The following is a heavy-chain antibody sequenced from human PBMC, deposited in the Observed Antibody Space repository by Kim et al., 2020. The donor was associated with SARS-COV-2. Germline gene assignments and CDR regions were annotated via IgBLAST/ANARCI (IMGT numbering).Heavy chain of an antibody. CDR2: IWYDGSNQ. CDR3: ARGAEIYYDSSGPLA. J-gene: IGHJ5*02. CDR1: GFTFSNYA. Sequence: GGSLRLSCVASGFTFSNYAMHCVRQAPGKGLEWVAVIWYDGSNQYYADSVKGRFTISRDNSKNTLYLQMNSLRAEDTAVYYCARGAEIYYDSSGPLAWGQGTLVTVSS. V-gene: IGHV3-33*01. D-gene: IGHD3-22*01.